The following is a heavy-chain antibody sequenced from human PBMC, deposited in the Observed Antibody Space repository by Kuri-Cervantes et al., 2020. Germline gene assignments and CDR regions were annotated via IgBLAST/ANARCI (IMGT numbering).Heavy chain of an antibody. CDR2: ISYDGSNK. D-gene: IGHD2-15*01. Sequence: GGSLRLSCAASGFTFSHYWMSWVRQAPGKGLEWVAVISYDGSNKYYADSVKGRFTISRDNSKNTLYLQMNSLRAEDTAVYYCARDGYCSGGSCYTGGYFDYWGQGTLVTVSS. CDR1: GFTFSHYW. J-gene: IGHJ4*02. CDR3: ARDGYCSGGSCYTGGYFDY. V-gene: IGHV3-30-3*01.